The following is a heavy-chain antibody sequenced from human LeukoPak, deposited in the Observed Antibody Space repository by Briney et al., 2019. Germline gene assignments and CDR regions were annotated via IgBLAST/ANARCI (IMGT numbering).Heavy chain of an antibody. V-gene: IGHV3-7*01. D-gene: IGHD6-19*01. CDR1: GFNFSSYW. Sequence: GGSLRLSCAASGFNFSSYWMTWVRQAPGKGLEWVANIKEDGSEKYYVDSVKGRFTISRDNAKNSLFLQMNSLRVEDTAVYYCTRQYSSGWYPGYWGQGTLVTVSS. J-gene: IGHJ4*02. CDR2: IKEDGSEK. CDR3: TRQYSSGWYPGY.